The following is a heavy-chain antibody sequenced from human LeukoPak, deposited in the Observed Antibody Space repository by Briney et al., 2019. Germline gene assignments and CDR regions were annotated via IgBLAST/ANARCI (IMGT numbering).Heavy chain of an antibody. CDR1: GFTFDDYA. D-gene: IGHD3-10*01. CDR2: ISWNSGSI. Sequence: GRSLRLSCAASGFTFDDYAMHWVRQAPGKGLEWASGISWNSGSIGYADSVKGRFTISRDNAKNSLYLQMNSLRAEDTALYYCAKDMRGVFDPWGQGTLVTVSS. CDR3: AKDMRGVFDP. V-gene: IGHV3-9*01. J-gene: IGHJ5*02.